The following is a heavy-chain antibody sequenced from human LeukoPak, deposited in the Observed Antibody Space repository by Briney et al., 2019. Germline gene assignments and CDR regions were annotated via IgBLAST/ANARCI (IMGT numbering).Heavy chain of an antibody. CDR2: ISSSSSYI. D-gene: IGHD3-3*02. Sequence: GGSLRLSCAASGFTFSSYSMNWVRQAPGKGLEWVSSISSSSSYIYYADLVKGRFTISRDNAKNSLYLQMNSLRAEDTAVYYCARGAGERRHFWSGYPYYYMDVWGKGTTVTVSS. CDR1: GFTFSSYS. CDR3: ARGAGERRHFWSGYPYYYMDV. V-gene: IGHV3-21*01. J-gene: IGHJ6*03.